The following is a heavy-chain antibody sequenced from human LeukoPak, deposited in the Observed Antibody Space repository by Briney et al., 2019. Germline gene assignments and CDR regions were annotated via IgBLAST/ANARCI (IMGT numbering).Heavy chain of an antibody. CDR1: GYTFTGYY. Sequence: ASVKVSCKASGYTFTGYYMHWVRQAPGQGLGWMGWINPNSGGTNYAQKFQGRVTMTRDTSISTAYMELSRLRSDDTAVYYCARGVPYYYGSGSYAFDIWGQGTMVTVSS. J-gene: IGHJ3*02. CDR2: INPNSGGT. D-gene: IGHD3-10*01. V-gene: IGHV1-2*02. CDR3: ARGVPYYYGSGSYAFDI.